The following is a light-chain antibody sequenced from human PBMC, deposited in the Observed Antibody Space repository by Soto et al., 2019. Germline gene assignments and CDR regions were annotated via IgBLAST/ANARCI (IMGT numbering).Light chain of an antibody. CDR3: QQLFDSPST. J-gene: IGKJ5*01. CDR2: AAS. Sequence: DIPLSQSPSFLSPSIGESVTITCGASQVISTSLAGYQVKYGKAPKLRIYAASTLESGVPSRFSATVSGTEFSLTITSLQPEDFATYYCQQLFDSPSTFGQGTRLEIK. CDR1: QVISTS. V-gene: IGKV1-9*01.